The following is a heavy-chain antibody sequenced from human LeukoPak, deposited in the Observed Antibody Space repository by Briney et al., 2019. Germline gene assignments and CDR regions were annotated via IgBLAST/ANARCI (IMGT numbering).Heavy chain of an antibody. D-gene: IGHD3-16*01. J-gene: IGHJ4*02. CDR3: ARGASPKDAVFFDY. Sequence: SETLSLTCSVSGVSITGGSYYWGWIRQSAGKGLEWIGRVHSSGDIYHNVAFRSRAAVSGDASKNQFSLQLNSVTAADTAVYYCARGASPKDAVFFDYWGQGALITVSS. V-gene: IGHV4-61*02. CDR2: VHSSGDI. CDR1: GVSITGGSYY.